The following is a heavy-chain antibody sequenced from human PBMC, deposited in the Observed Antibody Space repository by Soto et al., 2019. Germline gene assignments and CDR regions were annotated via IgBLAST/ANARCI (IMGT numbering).Heavy chain of an antibody. CDR1: GYTFTSYA. CDR3: ARTSGYYFYDY. V-gene: IGHV1-3*01. Sequence: QVQLVQSGAEVKKPGASVKVSCKASGYTFTSYAMHWVRQAPGQRLEWMGWINAGSGNTKYSQKFQGRVTITRDTSASTAYMELSSLRSEDTAVYYCARTSGYYFYDYWGQGTLVTVSS. CDR2: INAGSGNT. D-gene: IGHD3-3*01. J-gene: IGHJ4*02.